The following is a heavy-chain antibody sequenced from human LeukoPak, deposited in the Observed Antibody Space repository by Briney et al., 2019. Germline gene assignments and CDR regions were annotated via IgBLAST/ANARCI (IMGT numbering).Heavy chain of an antibody. V-gene: IGHV3-48*03. CDR3: ARGSLASLDY. J-gene: IGHJ4*02. Sequence: GGSLRLSCAASGFTFSSYEMNWVRQAPGKGLEWISYISSSGSTIYYADSVKGRFTISRDNAKNSLYLQMNSLRAEDTAVYYCARGSLASLDYWGQGTLVTVSS. CDR2: ISSSGSTI. D-gene: IGHD6-13*01. CDR1: GFTFSSYE.